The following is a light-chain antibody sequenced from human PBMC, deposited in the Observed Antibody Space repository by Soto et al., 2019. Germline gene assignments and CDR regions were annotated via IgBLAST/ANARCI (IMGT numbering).Light chain of an antibody. CDR3: QLYGTSPKP. Sequence: DIQTTQSPSSLSASVGDRVTITCRASQGITNSLAWYQQRPGKVPKLLIYDASTLQSGVPDRFSGSGSGTDFTLSISRLEPEDFAVYYCQLYGTSPKPFGEGTKVDIK. CDR2: DAS. CDR1: QGITNS. V-gene: IGKV1-27*01. J-gene: IGKJ1*01.